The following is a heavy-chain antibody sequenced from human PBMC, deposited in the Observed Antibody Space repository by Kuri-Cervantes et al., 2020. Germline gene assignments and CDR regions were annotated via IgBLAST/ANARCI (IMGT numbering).Heavy chain of an antibody. D-gene: IGHD3-22*01. J-gene: IGHJ4*02. Sequence: GSLRLSCAASGFTVSSNYMSWVRQPPGKGLEWIGSIYYSGSTYYNPSLKSRVTISVDTSKNQFSLKLSSVTAADTAVYYCARRGYYYDSSGYRAYYFDYWGQGTLVTVSS. CDR3: ARRGYYYDSSGYRAYYFDY. V-gene: IGHV4-39*01. CDR1: GFTVSSNY. CDR2: IYYSGST.